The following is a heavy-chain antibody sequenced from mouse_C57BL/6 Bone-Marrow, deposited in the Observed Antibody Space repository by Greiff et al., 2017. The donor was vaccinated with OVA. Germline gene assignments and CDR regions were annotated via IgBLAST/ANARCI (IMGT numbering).Heavy chain of an antibody. D-gene: IGHD4-1*01. Sequence: EVHLVESGGGLVQPGGSLKLSCAASGFTFSDYGMAWVRQAPRKGPEWVAFISNLAYSIYYADTVTGRFTISRENAKNTLYLEMSSLRSEDTAMYYCARQTGDWEGYFDVWGTGTTVTVSS. CDR1: GFTFSDYG. CDR2: ISNLAYSI. J-gene: IGHJ1*03. CDR3: ARQTGDWEGYFDV. V-gene: IGHV5-15*01.